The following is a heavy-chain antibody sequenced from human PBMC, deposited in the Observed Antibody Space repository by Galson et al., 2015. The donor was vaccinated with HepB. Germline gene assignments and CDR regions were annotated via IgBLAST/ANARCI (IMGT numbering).Heavy chain of an antibody. CDR3: ARDRDSRFDY. Sequence: SVKVSCKASGYTFTSNGISWVRQTPGQGLEWLGWISTYGGNTNYAQKFQGRITLTRDTSTSMAYVELRSLRSDDTAVYYCARDRDSRFDYWGQGTLVTVSS. V-gene: IGHV1-18*04. CDR2: ISTYGGNT. CDR1: GYTFTSNG. J-gene: IGHJ4*02.